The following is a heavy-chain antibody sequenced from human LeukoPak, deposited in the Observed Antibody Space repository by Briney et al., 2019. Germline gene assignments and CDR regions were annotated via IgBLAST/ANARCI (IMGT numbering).Heavy chain of an antibody. V-gene: IGHV5-51*01. CDR3: ARLTHYYDSSGYLRAFDI. J-gene: IGHJ3*02. D-gene: IGHD3-22*01. CDR2: IYPGDSDT. Sequence: GESLKISCQGSGYSFSSYWITWVRQMPGKGLEWMGIIYPGDSDTRYSPSFQGQVTISADKSISTAHLQWSSLKASDTAMYYCARLTHYYDSSGYLRAFDIWGQGTMVTVSS. CDR1: GYSFSSYW.